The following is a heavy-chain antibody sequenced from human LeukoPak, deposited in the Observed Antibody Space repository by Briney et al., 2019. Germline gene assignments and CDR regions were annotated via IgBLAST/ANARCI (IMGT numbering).Heavy chain of an antibody. Sequence: GGSLRLSCAASGFTFRSYSMNWVRQAPGKGLEWVSSISSSSGYIYYADSVKGRFTISRDNAKNSLYLQMNSLRAEDTAVYYCSRLRGYSYGYADYWGQGTLVTVSS. CDR3: SRLRGYSYGYADY. V-gene: IGHV3-21*01. D-gene: IGHD5-18*01. CDR2: ISSSSGYI. J-gene: IGHJ4*02. CDR1: GFTFRSYS.